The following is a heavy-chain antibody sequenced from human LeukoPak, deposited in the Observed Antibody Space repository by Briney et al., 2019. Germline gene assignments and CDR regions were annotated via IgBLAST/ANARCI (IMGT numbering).Heavy chain of an antibody. V-gene: IGHV3-66*01. Sequence: PGGSLRLSCAASGFTVSSNYMSWVRQAPGKGLEWVSVIYSGGSTYYADSVKGRFTISRDNSKNTLYLQMNSLRAEDTAVYYCARDMAYGSGSYLRDYWGQGTLVTVSS. D-gene: IGHD3-10*01. CDR3: ARDMAYGSGSYLRDY. CDR1: GFTVSSNY. CDR2: IYSGGST. J-gene: IGHJ4*02.